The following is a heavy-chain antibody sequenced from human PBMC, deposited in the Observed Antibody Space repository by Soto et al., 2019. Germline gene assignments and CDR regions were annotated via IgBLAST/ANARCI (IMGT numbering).Heavy chain of an antibody. J-gene: IGHJ6*02. D-gene: IGHD6-6*01. Sequence: PGGSLRLSCVGSAPTVSNYGMHWVRQAPGKGLEWVALISYDGSEEYYADSVKGRFTLSRDNSKNNIYLELNGLRPEDTAVYYCAKSAGANRHQYNGWDVWGQETT. CDR2: ISYDGSEE. CDR1: APTVSNYG. V-gene: IGHV3-30*18. CDR3: AKSAGANRHQYNGWDV.